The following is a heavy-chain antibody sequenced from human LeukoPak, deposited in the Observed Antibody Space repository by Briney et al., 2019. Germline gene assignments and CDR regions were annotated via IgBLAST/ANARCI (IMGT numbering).Heavy chain of an antibody. V-gene: IGHV3-30*02. CDR2: IRYDGSNK. D-gene: IGHD3-10*01. J-gene: IGHJ4*02. CDR1: GFTFSSYG. Sequence: GGSLRLSCAASGFTFSSYGMHWVRQAPGKGLEWVAFIRYDGSNKYYADSVKGRFTISRDNSKNTLYLQMNSLRAEDTAVYYCAALWFGELFPGYWGQGTLVTVSS. CDR3: AALWFGELFPGY.